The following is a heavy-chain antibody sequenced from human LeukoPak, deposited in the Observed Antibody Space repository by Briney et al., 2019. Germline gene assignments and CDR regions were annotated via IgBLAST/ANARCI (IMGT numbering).Heavy chain of an antibody. J-gene: IGHJ4*02. CDR2: IYTSGST. Sequence: SQTLSLTCTVSGGSITSGTYYWSWIRQPAGKGLEWIGRIYTSGSTNYNPSLKSRVTISVDTSKNQFSLKLSSVTAADTAVYYCARGGYSYGWYYFDYWGQGTLVTVSS. CDR1: GGSITSGTYY. V-gene: IGHV4-61*02. CDR3: ARGGYSYGWYYFDY. D-gene: IGHD5-18*01.